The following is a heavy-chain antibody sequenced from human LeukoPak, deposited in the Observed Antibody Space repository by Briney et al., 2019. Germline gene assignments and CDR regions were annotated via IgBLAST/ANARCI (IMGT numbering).Heavy chain of an antibody. V-gene: IGHV4-59*01. CDR1: GGSISSYY. J-gene: IGHJ3*02. CDR2: MYYSGTT. Sequence: RPSETLSLTCTVSGGSISSYYWSWIRQPPGKGLEWIGYMYYSGTTNYNPSLKSRVTISVDTSKNQFSLKLSSVTAADTAVYYCARSPVVWFGESNAFDIWGQGTMVTVSS. CDR3: ARSPVVWFGESNAFDI. D-gene: IGHD3-10*01.